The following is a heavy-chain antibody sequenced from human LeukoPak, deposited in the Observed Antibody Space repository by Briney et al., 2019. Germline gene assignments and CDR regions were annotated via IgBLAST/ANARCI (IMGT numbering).Heavy chain of an antibody. CDR3: ARDYLVGAPLDS. V-gene: IGHV4-4*07. CDR1: GVSVTNYY. J-gene: IGHJ4*02. Sequence: YPSETLSLTCTVSGVSVTNYYWAWIRQPAGKGLEWIGRMHISGSTNYNPSLKSRVTISIDKTKNEFSLRLRSVTAADTAVYYCARDYLVGAPLDSWGQGTLVTVSP. CDR2: MHISGST. D-gene: IGHD1-26*01.